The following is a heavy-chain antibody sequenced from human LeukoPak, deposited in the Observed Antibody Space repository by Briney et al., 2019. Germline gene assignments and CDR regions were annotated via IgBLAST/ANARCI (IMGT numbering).Heavy chain of an antibody. J-gene: IGHJ5*02. Sequence: SETLSLTCTVSGGSISSYYWSWIRQPPGKGLEWIGYIYYSGSTNYNPSLKSRVTISVDTSKNQFSLKLSSVTAADTAVYYCARHNPDYGDYRPWGQGTLVTVSS. CDR3: ARHNPDYGDYRP. CDR2: IYYSGST. D-gene: IGHD4-17*01. V-gene: IGHV4-59*08. CDR1: GGSISSYY.